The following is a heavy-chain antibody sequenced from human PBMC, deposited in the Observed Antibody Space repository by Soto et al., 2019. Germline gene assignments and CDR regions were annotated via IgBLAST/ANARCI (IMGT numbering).Heavy chain of an antibody. CDR3: ARQNPHSSSWYSVGFNWFDP. Sequence: GESLKISCKGSGYSFTSYWISWVRQMPGKGLEWMGRIDPSDSYTNYSPSFQGHVTISADKSISTAYLQWSSLKASDTAMYYCARQNPHSSSWYSVGFNWFDPWGQGTLVTVSS. D-gene: IGHD6-13*01. CDR2: IDPSDSYT. V-gene: IGHV5-10-1*01. CDR1: GYSFTSYW. J-gene: IGHJ5*02.